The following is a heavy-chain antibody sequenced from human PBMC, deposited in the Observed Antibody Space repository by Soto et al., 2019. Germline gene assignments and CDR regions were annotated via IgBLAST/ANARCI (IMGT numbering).Heavy chain of an antibody. CDR3: ARRTVNIRTFYSGLKTHCFDY. V-gene: IGHV4-39*01. J-gene: IGHJ4*02. CDR2: IYYSGST. CDR1: GDSMSSSDYY. Sequence: SETLSLTCAVSGDSMSSSDYYWGWIRQPPGKGLEWIGSIYYSGSTYYNPSLQSRVAISVDTSKNLFSLKLKSVTAADTAIYYCARRTVNIRTFYSGLKTHCFDYWGQGAPVTVSS. D-gene: IGHD6-19*01.